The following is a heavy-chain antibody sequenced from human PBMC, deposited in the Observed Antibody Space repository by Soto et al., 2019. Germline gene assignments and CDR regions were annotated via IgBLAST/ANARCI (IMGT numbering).Heavy chain of an antibody. CDR2: IKSKTDGGTT. D-gene: IGHD3-16*01. J-gene: IGHJ6*03. CDR3: TTETRGEDYYYMDV. CDR1: GLALSKAW. V-gene: IGHV3-15*01. Sequence: GGSRRLACAGCGLALSKAWMGWVRQAPGKGLEWVGRIKSKTDGGTTDYAAPVKGRFTISRDDSKNTLYLQMNSLKTEDTAVYYCTTETRGEDYYYMDVWGKGTTVTVSS.